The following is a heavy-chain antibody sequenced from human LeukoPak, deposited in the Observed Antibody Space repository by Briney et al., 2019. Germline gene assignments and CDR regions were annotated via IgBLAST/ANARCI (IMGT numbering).Heavy chain of an antibody. Sequence: SETLSLTCTVSGGSISSSSYYWGWIRQPPGKGLEWIGSIYYSGSTYYNPSLKSRVTISVDTSKNQFSLKLSSVTAADTAVYYCARQGAYYDFWSGPRGYYYYGMDVWGQGTTVTVSS. CDR1: GGSISSSSYY. V-gene: IGHV4-39*01. CDR2: IYYSGST. J-gene: IGHJ6*02. D-gene: IGHD3-3*01. CDR3: ARQGAYYDFWSGPRGYYYYGMDV.